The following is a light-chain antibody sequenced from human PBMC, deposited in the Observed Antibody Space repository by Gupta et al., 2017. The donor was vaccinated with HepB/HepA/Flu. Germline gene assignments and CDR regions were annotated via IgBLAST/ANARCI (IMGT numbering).Light chain of an antibody. Sequence: NFMLTQPHSVSESPGKTVTISCTGSSGSIASNYLQWYQQRPGSAPTTVIYEDNQSPSGVPDRFSGSIDSSSNSASLTISGLKTEDEADYYCQSYDSSNFWVFGGGTKLTVL. CDR3: QSYDSSNFWV. CDR1: SGSIASNY. CDR2: EDN. J-gene: IGLJ3*02. V-gene: IGLV6-57*02.